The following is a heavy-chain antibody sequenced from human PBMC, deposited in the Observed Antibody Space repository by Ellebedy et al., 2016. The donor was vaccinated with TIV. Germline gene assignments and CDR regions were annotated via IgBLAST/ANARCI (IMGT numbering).Heavy chain of an antibody. V-gene: IGHV1-18*04. Sequence: ASVKVSCKASGYNFTSYGISWVRQAPGQGLEWMGWISAYNGNTNYAQKLQGRVNMTTDTSTSTAYMELRTLRSDDTAVYYCARDDCSGTDCYPNWFYPWGPGTLVTVSS. D-gene: IGHD2-2*01. CDR1: GYNFTSYG. CDR3: ARDDCSGTDCYPNWFYP. CDR2: ISAYNGNT. J-gene: IGHJ5*02.